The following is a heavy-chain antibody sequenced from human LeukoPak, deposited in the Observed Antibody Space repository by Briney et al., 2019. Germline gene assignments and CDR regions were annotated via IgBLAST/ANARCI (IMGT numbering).Heavy chain of an antibody. CDR2: ISTYNGNT. J-gene: IGHJ6*03. CDR3: ALPAKGAYFYYYMEV. V-gene: IGHV1-18*01. Sequence: ASAKVSCKASAYTSPNYGITWVRQAPGRGLEWMGWISTYNGNTQYAQKFQGRVAMTTDTPTKTVYMELRSLRSNDTAVYYCALPAKGAYFYYYMEVWGKGTTVTVSS. CDR1: AYTSPNYG. D-gene: IGHD2-2*01.